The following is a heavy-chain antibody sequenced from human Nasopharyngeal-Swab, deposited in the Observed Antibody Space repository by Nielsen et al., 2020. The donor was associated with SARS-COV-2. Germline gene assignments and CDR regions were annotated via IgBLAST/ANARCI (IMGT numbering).Heavy chain of an antibody. J-gene: IGHJ4*02. CDR3: ARELSSITIFGVVTRYFDY. CDR2: IYYSGRT. D-gene: IGHD3-3*01. CDR1: GGSISSGDYY. Sequence: SETLSLTCTVSGGSISSGDYYWSWIRQHPGKGLEWIGYIYYSGRTYSNPSLKSRVTISVDTSKNQFSLKLSSVTAADTAVYYCARELSSITIFGVVTRYFDYWGQGTLVTVSS. V-gene: IGHV4-31*03.